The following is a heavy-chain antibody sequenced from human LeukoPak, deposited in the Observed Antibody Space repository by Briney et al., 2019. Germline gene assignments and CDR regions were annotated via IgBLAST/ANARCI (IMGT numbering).Heavy chain of an antibody. Sequence: GGSLRLSCAASGFTFSSYGMHWVRQAPGKGLEWVAFIRYDGRNKYYTDSVKGRFTISRDNSKNTLFLQMNSLRAEDTAVYYCAKDRGAYYDSSGYIDYWGRGTLVTVSS. CDR2: IRYDGRNK. D-gene: IGHD3-22*01. CDR3: AKDRGAYYDSSGYIDY. J-gene: IGHJ4*02. V-gene: IGHV3-30*02. CDR1: GFTFSSYG.